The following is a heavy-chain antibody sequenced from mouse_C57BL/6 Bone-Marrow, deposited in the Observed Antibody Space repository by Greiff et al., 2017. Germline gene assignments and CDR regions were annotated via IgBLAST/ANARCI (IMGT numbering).Heavy chain of an antibody. D-gene: IGHD2-5*01. V-gene: IGHV1-52*01. Sequence: QVHVKQPGAELVRPGSSVKLSCKASGYTFTSYWMHWVKQRPIQGLEWIGNIDPSDSETHYNQKFKDKATLTVDKSSSTAYMQLSSLTSEDSAVYYCAGAYYSNHGYFDYWGQGTTLTVSS. CDR3: AGAYYSNHGYFDY. CDR1: GYTFTSYW. J-gene: IGHJ2*01. CDR2: IDPSDSET.